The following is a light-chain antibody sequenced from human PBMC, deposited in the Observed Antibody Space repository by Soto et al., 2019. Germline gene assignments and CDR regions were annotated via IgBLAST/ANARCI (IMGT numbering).Light chain of an antibody. CDR2: DVS. J-gene: IGLJ1*01. CDR1: SSDVGDYNY. Sequence: QAVVTQPRSVSGSPGQSVTVSCTGTSSDVGDYNYVSWYQQHPGKAPKLMVYDVSKRPSGVPDRFSGSKSGNTASLTISGLQAEDEADYYCCSNADSSTYVFGTGTKLTVL. V-gene: IGLV2-11*01. CDR3: CSNADSSTYV.